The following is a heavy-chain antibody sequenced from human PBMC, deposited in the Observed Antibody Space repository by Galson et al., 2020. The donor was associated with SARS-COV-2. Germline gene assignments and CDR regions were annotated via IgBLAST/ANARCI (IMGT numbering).Heavy chain of an antibody. Sequence: SQTLSLTCVISGDSVSGDSVAWNWIRQSPSRGLEWLGRTYYRSKWYYDYAISVKSRVTISPDTSRIQFSLQLNSVTPEDTAMYYCARDFEYSIDYWGQATLVTVSS. J-gene: IGHJ4*02. CDR2: TYYRSKWYY. CDR3: ARDFEYSIDY. V-gene: IGHV6-1*01. CDR1: GDSVSGDSVA. D-gene: IGHD6-13*01.